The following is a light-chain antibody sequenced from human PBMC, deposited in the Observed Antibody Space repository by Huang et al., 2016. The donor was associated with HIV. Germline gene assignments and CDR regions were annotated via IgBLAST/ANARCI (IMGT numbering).Light chain of an antibody. V-gene: IGKV1-39*01. CDR3: QQSYSTLWT. J-gene: IGKJ3*01. CDR1: QNINNY. CDR2: TAS. Sequence: DIQMTQSPSSLSASVGDRVTITCRARQNINNYLNWYQQKPGKAPKLLIYTASTLQSGVTSRFSGSGSGTDFTLTINDLQPEDFATYYCQQSYSTLWTFGPGTKVDI.